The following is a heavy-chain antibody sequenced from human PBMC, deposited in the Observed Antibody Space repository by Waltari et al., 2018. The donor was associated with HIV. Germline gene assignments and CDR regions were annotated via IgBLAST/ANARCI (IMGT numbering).Heavy chain of an antibody. D-gene: IGHD3-3*01. CDR2: IKDDGNEK. CDR1: GFTFSSHW. CDR3: VRENDFGTIFFNYYYAMDV. V-gene: IGHV3-7*01. Sequence: MQLVESGGGLVQRGGSLRLSCAASGFTFSSHWMSWVRQAPGKAREWVAKIKDDGNEKYYVNSVRGRFTISRDNANNSLYLDMNRLRDEDTAVYYCVRENDFGTIFFNYYYAMDVWGQGTSVTV. J-gene: IGHJ6*02.